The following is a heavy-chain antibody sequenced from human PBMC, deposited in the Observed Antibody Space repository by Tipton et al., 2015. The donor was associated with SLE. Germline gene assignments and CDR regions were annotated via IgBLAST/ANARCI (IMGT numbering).Heavy chain of an antibody. CDR1: GGSISGYF. J-gene: IGHJ4*02. CDR2: VYSSGST. Sequence: TLSLTCTVSGGSISGYFCSWIRQPAGKGLEWIGRVYSSGSTIYNPSIKSRITLSLDTSKNQFYLRVNSVTAADTAVYYCARGGGSYYDYWGQGTLVTVSS. D-gene: IGHD1-26*01. CDR3: ARGGGSYYDY. V-gene: IGHV4-4*07.